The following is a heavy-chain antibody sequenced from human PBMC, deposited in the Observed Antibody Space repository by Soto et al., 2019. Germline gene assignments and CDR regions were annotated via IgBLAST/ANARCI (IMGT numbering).Heavy chain of an antibody. CDR2: ISSSGSTI. V-gene: IGHV3-48*04. CDR1: EFTFSSYG. Sequence: PGGSLRLSCAASEFTFSSYGMHWVRQAPGKGLEWVSYISSSGSTIYYADSVKGRFTISRDNAKNSLYLQMNSLRADDTAVYYCAREADFPSSGYVIDFWGQGTLVTVSS. D-gene: IGHD3-22*01. CDR3: AREADFPSSGYVIDF. J-gene: IGHJ4*02.